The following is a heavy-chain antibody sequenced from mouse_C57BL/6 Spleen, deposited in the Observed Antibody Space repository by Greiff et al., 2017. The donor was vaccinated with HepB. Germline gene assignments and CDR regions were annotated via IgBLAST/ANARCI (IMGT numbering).Heavy chain of an antibody. Sequence: EVQLVESGAELVRPGASVKLSCTASGFNIKDDYMHWVKQRPEQGLEWIGWIDPENGDTEYASKFQGKATITADTSSNTAYLQLSSLTSEDTAVYYCTTLYGNYVTSHWYFDVWGTGTTVTVSS. CDR1: GFNIKDDY. J-gene: IGHJ1*03. CDR3: TTLYGNYVTSHWYFDV. D-gene: IGHD2-1*01. V-gene: IGHV14-4*01. CDR2: IDPENGDT.